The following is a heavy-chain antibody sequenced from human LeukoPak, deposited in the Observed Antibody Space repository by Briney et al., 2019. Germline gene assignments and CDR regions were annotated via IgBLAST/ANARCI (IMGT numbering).Heavy chain of an antibody. Sequence: AAVNVSCKASGYTFTGYYMHWVRQAPGQGLEWMGWINPNSGGTNYAQKFQGRVTMTRDTSISTAYMELSRLRSDDTAVYYCARAHGTYYDRIGYFDYWGQGTLVTVSS. J-gene: IGHJ4*02. CDR3: ARAHGTYYDRIGYFDY. D-gene: IGHD3-22*01. CDR1: GYTFTGYY. CDR2: INPNSGGT. V-gene: IGHV1-2*02.